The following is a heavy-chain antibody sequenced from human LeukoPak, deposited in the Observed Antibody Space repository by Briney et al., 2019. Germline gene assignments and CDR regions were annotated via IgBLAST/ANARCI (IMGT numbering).Heavy chain of an antibody. V-gene: IGHV4-38-2*02. Sequence: SETLSLTCNVSGYSISSGYYWGWIRQPPGKELQWIGTIYHSGSTYYNPSLKSRVTISVDTSKNQFSLKLSSVTAADTAVYYCARHEDTALVVSPFDYWGQGTLVTVSS. CDR1: GYSISSGYY. J-gene: IGHJ4*02. CDR3: ARHEDTALVVSPFDY. D-gene: IGHD5-18*01. CDR2: IYHSGST.